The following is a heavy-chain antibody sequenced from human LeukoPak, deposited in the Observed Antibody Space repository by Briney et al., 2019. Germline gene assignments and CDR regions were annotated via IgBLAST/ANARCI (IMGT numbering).Heavy chain of an antibody. Sequence: GGSLRLSCAASGFTFGDYSMNWVRQAPGKGPEWVSYISSGSGTIYYADAVKGRFTISRDNAKNSLFLQMNSLRDEDTAVYYCARDRNGNYFLDYWGQGTLVTVSS. V-gene: IGHV3-48*02. CDR2: ISSGSGTI. J-gene: IGHJ4*02. D-gene: IGHD1-26*01. CDR1: GFTFGDYS. CDR3: ARDRNGNYFLDY.